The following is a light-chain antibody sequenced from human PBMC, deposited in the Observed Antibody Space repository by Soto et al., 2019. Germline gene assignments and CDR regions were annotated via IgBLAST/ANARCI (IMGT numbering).Light chain of an antibody. J-gene: IGLJ1*01. CDR2: DVG. CDR1: SSDIGGYNF. V-gene: IGLV2-14*01. CDR3: NSYRTVSTYV. Sequence: QSALTQPASVSGSPGQSITIACTGTSSDIGGYNFVSWYQQHPGKASKLLIYDVGNRPSGVSNRFSGSKSGNTASLTISGLQAEDEAHYYCNSYRTVSTYVFGTGTKVTVL.